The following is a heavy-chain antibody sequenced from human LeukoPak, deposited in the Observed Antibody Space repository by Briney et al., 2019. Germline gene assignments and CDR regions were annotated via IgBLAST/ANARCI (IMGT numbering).Heavy chain of an antibody. V-gene: IGHV1-46*01. D-gene: IGHD3-22*01. CDR3: ARESYYYDSRGHTDFDY. J-gene: IGHJ4*02. CDR2: LNPSGGST. CDR1: GYTLTSYY. Sequence: ASVKVSCKASGYTLTSYYIHWVRQAPGQGLEWMGILNPSGGSTSYAQKFQGRVTMTRDMSTSTVYMELSSLRSEDTAVYYCARESYYYDSRGHTDFDYWGQGTLVTVSS.